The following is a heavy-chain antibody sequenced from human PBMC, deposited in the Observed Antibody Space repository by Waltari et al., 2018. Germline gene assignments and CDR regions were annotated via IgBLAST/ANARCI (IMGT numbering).Heavy chain of an antibody. Sequence: QVQLVQSGAEVKKPGASVKVSCKASGYTFTSYGISLVRQATGQGLEWMGWGSAYNGNTNYAQKVQGRVTMTPDTSTSTAYLEVRSLRSDDTAVYYCARAPMVARYYFDYWGQGTLVTVSS. J-gene: IGHJ4*02. V-gene: IGHV1-18*01. CDR3: ARAPMVARYYFDY. D-gene: IGHD5-12*01. CDR2: GSAYNGNT. CDR1: GYTFTSYG.